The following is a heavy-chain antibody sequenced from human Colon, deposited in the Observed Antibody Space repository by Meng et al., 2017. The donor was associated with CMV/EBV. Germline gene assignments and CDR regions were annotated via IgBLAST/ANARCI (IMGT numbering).Heavy chain of an antibody. D-gene: IGHD2/OR15-2a*01. V-gene: IGHV3-66*02. Sequence: GGSLRLSCAASGFTVSNNYMSWVRQAPGKGLEWVSLIYSGGSMYYADSVKGRFTISRDNSKNSLYLQMNTLRAEDTALYYCARGAFDWGQGTLVTVSS. CDR1: GFTVSNNY. CDR3: ARGAFD. J-gene: IGHJ4*02. CDR2: IYSGGSM.